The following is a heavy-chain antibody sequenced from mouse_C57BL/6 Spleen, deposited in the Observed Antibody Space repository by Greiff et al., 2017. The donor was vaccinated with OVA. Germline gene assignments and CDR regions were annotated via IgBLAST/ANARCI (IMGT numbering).Heavy chain of an antibody. V-gene: IGHV1-52*01. CDR3: AQGHAMDY. Sequence: QVQLQQPGAELVRPGSSVKLSCKASGYTFTSYWMHWVTQRPIQGLEWIGHINPSDSETNYNQNFKNNATLPVDKASSTAYMQLSNLTSEDSAVYNCAQGHAMDYWGQGTSVTVSS. J-gene: IGHJ4*01. CDR1: GYTFTSYW. CDR2: INPSDSET.